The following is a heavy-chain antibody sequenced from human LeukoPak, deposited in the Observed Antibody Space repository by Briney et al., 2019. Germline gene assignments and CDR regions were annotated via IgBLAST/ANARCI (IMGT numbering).Heavy chain of an antibody. CDR3: ARAAVPPYYYYYYMDV. D-gene: IGHD2-2*01. V-gene: IGHV4-59*01. CDR2: IYYSGST. CDR1: GGSISSYY. Sequence: PSETLSLTCTVSGGSISSYYWSWIRQPPGKGLEWIGYIYYSGSTNYNPSLKSRVTISVDTSKNQFSLKLSSVTAADTAVYYCARAAVPPYYYYYYMDVWGKGTTVTVSS. J-gene: IGHJ6*03.